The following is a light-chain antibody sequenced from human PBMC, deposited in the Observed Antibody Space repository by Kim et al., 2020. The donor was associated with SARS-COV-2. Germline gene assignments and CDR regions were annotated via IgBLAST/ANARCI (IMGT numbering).Light chain of an antibody. Sequence: ASVGNRVTITCRASQDISHYLAWFQQQPGKAPKSLIHAASVLQSGVPSKFSGSGSGTDFTLTISSLQPEDFATYYCQQYYSYPQTFGGGTKVDIK. CDR2: AAS. J-gene: IGKJ4*01. CDR1: QDISHY. V-gene: IGKV1-16*02. CDR3: QQYYSYPQT.